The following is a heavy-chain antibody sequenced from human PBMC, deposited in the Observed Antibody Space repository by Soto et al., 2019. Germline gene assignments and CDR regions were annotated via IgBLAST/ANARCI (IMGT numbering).Heavy chain of an antibody. J-gene: IGHJ2*01. V-gene: IGHV3-23*01. D-gene: IGHD4-17*01. CDR1: GFTFSIYA. Sequence: EVQLLESGGGLVQPGGSLRLSCAASGFTFSIYAMNWVRQAPGKGLEWVSVISGSGGSTYYADSVKGRFTISRDNSKNTLYLQMNSLRAEDTPVYYCARRTVGWYFDLWGRGTLVTVSS. CDR3: ARRTVGWYFDL. CDR2: ISGSGGST.